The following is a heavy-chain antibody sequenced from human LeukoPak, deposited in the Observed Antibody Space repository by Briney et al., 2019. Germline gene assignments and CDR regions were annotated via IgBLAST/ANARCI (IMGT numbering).Heavy chain of an antibody. Sequence: GGSLRLSCAASGFTFSSFWMSWVRQAPGKGLAWVANIKQDGSEKYFVDSVKGRFTISRDNSKNTLYLQMNSLRAEDTAVYYCARGHDYGDYELDYWGQGTLVTVSS. CDR1: GFTFSSFW. J-gene: IGHJ4*02. V-gene: IGHV3-7*01. CDR2: IKQDGSEK. D-gene: IGHD4-17*01. CDR3: ARGHDYGDYELDY.